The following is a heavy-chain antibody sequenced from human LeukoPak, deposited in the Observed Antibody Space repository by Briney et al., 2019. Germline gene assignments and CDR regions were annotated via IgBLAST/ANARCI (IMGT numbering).Heavy chain of an antibody. CDR3: ARSSSIAAAGTPDAFDI. J-gene: IGHJ3*02. D-gene: IGHD6-13*01. CDR2: IIPIFGTA. V-gene: IGHV1-69*05. Sequence: ASVKVSCKASGGTFSSYAISWVRQAPGQGLEWMGGIIPIFGTANYAQKLQGRVTITTDESTSTAYMELSSLRSEDTAVYYCARSSSIAAAGTPDAFDIWGQGTMVTVSS. CDR1: GGTFSSYA.